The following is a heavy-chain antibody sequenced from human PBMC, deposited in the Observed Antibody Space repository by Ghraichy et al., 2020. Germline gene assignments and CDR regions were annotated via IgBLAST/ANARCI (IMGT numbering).Heavy chain of an antibody. CDR3: AGGTGFLIDQ. CDR2: IKQDGSEK. Sequence: GGSLRLSCAASGFTFASYWMNWVRQAPGKGLVWVAIIKQDGSEKYYVDSVKGRFTISRDNTKNSLFLQMDSLRAEDTAVYFCAGGTGFLIDQWGQGTLVTVSS. V-gene: IGHV3-7*03. D-gene: IGHD3/OR15-3a*01. J-gene: IGHJ1*01. CDR1: GFTFASYW.